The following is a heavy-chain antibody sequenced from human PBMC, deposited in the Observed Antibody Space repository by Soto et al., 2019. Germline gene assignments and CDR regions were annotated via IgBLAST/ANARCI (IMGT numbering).Heavy chain of an antibody. D-gene: IGHD5-18*01. CDR3: ARARWIQLWFAYYGMDV. CDR1: GFTVSSNY. J-gene: IGHJ6*02. CDR2: IYSGGST. Sequence: VRLSCAASGFTVSSNYMSWVRQAPGKGLEWVSVIYSGGSTYYADSVKGRFTISRDNSKNTLYLQMNSLRAEDTAVYYCARARWIQLWFAYYGMDVWGQGTTVTV. V-gene: IGHV3-53*01.